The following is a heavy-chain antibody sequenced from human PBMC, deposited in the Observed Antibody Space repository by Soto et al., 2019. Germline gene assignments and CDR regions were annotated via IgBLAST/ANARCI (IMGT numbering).Heavy chain of an antibody. Sequence: GGSLRLSCAVSGFTFSNYAMSWVRQAPGKGLEWVSSINPGGGDTYYTDSVKGRFTISRDNSKNTLFLQMDSLRAEDTAVYYCAKKLSGSFPYDSWGQGTLVTVSS. D-gene: IGHD3-3*01. CDR2: INPGGGDT. CDR1: GFTFSNYA. V-gene: IGHV3-23*01. J-gene: IGHJ4*02. CDR3: AKKLSGSFPYDS.